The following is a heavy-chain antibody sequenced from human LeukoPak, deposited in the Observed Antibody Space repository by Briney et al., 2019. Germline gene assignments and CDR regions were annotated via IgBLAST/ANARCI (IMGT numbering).Heavy chain of an antibody. Sequence: PGGSLRLSCAASGFTFSSYWMHWVRQAPGKGLVWVSSISSSSSYIYYADSVKGRFTISRDNAKNSLYLQMNSLRAEDTAVYYCARARYFDWLAPDFDAFDIWGQGTMVTVSS. CDR1: GFTFSSYW. D-gene: IGHD3-9*01. V-gene: IGHV3-21*01. J-gene: IGHJ3*02. CDR3: ARARYFDWLAPDFDAFDI. CDR2: ISSSSSYI.